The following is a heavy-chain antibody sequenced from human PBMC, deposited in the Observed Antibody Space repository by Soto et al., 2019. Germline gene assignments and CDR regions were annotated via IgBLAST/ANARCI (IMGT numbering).Heavy chain of an antibody. J-gene: IGHJ5*01. D-gene: IGHD3-22*01. Sequence: PSETLSLTCTVSGGSISSGGDYWSWIRQHPGKGLEWIGYIYYSGSTYYNPSLKSRVTISVDTSKNQFSLKLSSVTAADTAMYYCARDSYDSSGYYPTKNWFDSWGQGTLVTVSS. CDR2: IYYSGST. CDR3: ARDSYDSSGYYPTKNWFDS. V-gene: IGHV4-31*03. CDR1: GGSISSGGDY.